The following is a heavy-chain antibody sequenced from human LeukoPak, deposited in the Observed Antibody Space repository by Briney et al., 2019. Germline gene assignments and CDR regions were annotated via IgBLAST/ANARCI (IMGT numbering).Heavy chain of an antibody. CDR2: ISGSGGST. CDR1: GFTFSDYY. D-gene: IGHD3-22*01. Sequence: PGGSLRLSCAASGFTFSDYYMSWVRQAPGKGLEWVSAISGSGGSTYYADSVKGRFTISRDNSKNTLYLQMNSLRAEDTAVYYCAKDPHYDSSGYYFVHWGQGALVTVSS. V-gene: IGHV3-23*01. CDR3: AKDPHYDSSGYYFVH. J-gene: IGHJ4*02.